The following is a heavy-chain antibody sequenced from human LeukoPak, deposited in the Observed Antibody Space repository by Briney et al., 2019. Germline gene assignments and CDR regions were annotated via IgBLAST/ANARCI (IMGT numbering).Heavy chain of an antibody. J-gene: IGHJ4*02. V-gene: IGHV3-23*01. CDR3: AREPNYYDSSDSDY. CDR2: ISISGTKT. Sequence: GGSLRLSCAASEFDFSTHAMTWVRQAPGKGLEWVSAISISGTKTYYADSVKGRFTISRDNSKNTLYLQMYSLRAEDTAVYYCAREPNYYDSSDSDYWGQGTLVTVSS. D-gene: IGHD3-22*01. CDR1: EFDFSTHA.